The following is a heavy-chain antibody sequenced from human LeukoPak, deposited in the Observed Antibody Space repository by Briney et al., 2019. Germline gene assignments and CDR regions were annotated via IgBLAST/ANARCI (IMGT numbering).Heavy chain of an antibody. J-gene: IGHJ3*02. CDR3: GRETRDSRGYWHAFDI. CDR2: IYSGGIT. V-gene: IGHV3-66*01. D-gene: IGHD3-22*01. CDR1: GFTVTSVY. Sequence: GGSLRLSCAASGFTVTSVYMNWVRQAPGKGLEWVSVIYSGGITYYAESVKGRFTISRDTSKNMLYLQMNSLRVEDTAVYYCGRETRDSRGYWHAFDIWGQGTMVTVSS.